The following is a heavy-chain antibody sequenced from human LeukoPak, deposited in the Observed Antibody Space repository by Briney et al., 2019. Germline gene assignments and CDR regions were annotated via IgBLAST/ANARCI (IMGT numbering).Heavy chain of an antibody. CDR1: GFGFGGYS. Sequence: GGSLRLSCTASGFGFGGYSIHWVRQAPGMGLEWLSYISVSGTIHADSVKGRVTVSRDNAKNSLYLQMNSLRAEDTAVYYCARVKGSTLAVSYMDVWGKGTTVTVSS. CDR2: ISVSGT. V-gene: IGHV3-48*04. D-gene: IGHD2-8*02. CDR3: ARVKGSTLAVSYMDV. J-gene: IGHJ6*03.